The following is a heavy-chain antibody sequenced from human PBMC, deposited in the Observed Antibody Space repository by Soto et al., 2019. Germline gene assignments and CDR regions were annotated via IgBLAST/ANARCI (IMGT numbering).Heavy chain of an antibody. CDR3: AKDPVAGYYYYYGMDV. D-gene: IGHD6-19*01. J-gene: IGHJ6*02. CDR1: GFTFSSYG. CDR2: ISYDGSNK. Sequence: QVQLVESGGGVVQPGRSLRLSCAASGFTFSSYGMHWVRQAPGKGLEWVAVISYDGSNKYYADSVKGRFTISRDNSKNTLYLQMNSLRAEDTAVYYCAKDPVAGYYYYYGMDVWGQGTTVTVSS. V-gene: IGHV3-30*18.